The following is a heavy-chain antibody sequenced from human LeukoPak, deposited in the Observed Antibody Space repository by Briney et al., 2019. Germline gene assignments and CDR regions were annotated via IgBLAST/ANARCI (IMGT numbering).Heavy chain of an antibody. D-gene: IGHD1-26*01. CDR2: IISIGSYI. Sequence: GRSLRPSCALSAFTFSRFSTDWVSQAPGEGMGWVSSIISIGSYINYAGSLKGRSTISRDNAKNSLYLQMNSLRAEDRAVYYCERDPYSGSYGGSYYYYMDVWGKGNTVTISS. CDR3: ERDPYSGSYGGSYYYYMDV. CDR1: AFTFSRFS. V-gene: IGHV3-21*01. J-gene: IGHJ6*03.